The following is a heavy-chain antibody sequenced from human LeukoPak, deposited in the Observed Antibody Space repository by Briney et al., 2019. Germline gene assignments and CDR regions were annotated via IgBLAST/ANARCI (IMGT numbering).Heavy chain of an antibody. J-gene: IGHJ4*02. CDR1: GYTFTGQY. Sequence: GASVKVSCKASGYTFTGQYMHWVRQAPGQGLEWMGWINPNSGGTNYVQKFRGRVTMTRDTSISTAYMELSSLISDDTAVYYCASGGSYCSSTSCSFDYWGQGALVTVSS. CDR2: INPNSGGT. CDR3: ASGGSYCSSTSCSFDY. D-gene: IGHD2-2*01. V-gene: IGHV1-2*02.